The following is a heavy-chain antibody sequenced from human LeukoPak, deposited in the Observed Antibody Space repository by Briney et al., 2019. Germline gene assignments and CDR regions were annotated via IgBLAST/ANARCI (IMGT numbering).Heavy chain of an antibody. CDR3: ARESEIRFLEWLFVFDY. CDR2: IKQDGSEK. CDR1: GFTFGDYW. Sequence: GGSLRLSCAASGFTFGDYWMSWVRQAPGKGLEWVANIKQDGSEKNYVDSMKGRFTISRDNAKNSLYLQMNSLRAEDTAVYYCARESEIRFLEWLFVFDYWGQGTLVTVSS. V-gene: IGHV3-7*01. D-gene: IGHD3-3*01. J-gene: IGHJ4*02.